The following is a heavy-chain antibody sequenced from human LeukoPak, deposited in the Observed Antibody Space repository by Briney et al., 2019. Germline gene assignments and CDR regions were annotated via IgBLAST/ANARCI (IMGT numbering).Heavy chain of an antibody. CDR1: GYTFTGYY. Sequence: ASVKVSCKASGYTFTGYYMHWVRQAPGQGLEWMGWINPNSGGTNYAQKFQGRVTMTRDTSISTAYMELSRLRSDDTAVYYCARDGYYDSSGYSANWFDPWGQGTLVTVSS. V-gene: IGHV1-2*02. J-gene: IGHJ5*02. CDR3: ARDGYYDSSGYSANWFDP. D-gene: IGHD3-22*01. CDR2: INPNSGGT.